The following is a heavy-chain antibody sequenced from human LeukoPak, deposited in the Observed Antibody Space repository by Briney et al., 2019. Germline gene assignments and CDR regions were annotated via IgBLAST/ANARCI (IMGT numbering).Heavy chain of an antibody. Sequence: SETLSLTCTVSGSSISSSPYYWGWIRQPPGKGLEWIGSVYYSGSTSYNPPLKSRVTISVDTPKNQFSLKLNSVTAADTAVYYCARPLTGYSYFDYWGQGTLVTVSS. CDR1: GSSISSSPYY. D-gene: IGHD3-9*01. CDR2: VYYSGST. CDR3: ARPLTGYSYFDY. J-gene: IGHJ4*02. V-gene: IGHV4-39*01.